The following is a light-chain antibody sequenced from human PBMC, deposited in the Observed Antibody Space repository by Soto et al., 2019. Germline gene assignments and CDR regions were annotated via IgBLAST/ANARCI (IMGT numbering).Light chain of an antibody. Sequence: QSALTQPPSASGSPGHSITISCTGTSSDVGGYDYVSWYQQHPGKAPKLMIYEVNKRPSGVPDRFSGSKSGNTASLTVSGFLAEDEAEYFCSSYAGSNNVIFGGGTKVTV. J-gene: IGLJ2*01. CDR3: SSYAGSNNVI. CDR1: SSDVGGYDY. CDR2: EVN. V-gene: IGLV2-8*01.